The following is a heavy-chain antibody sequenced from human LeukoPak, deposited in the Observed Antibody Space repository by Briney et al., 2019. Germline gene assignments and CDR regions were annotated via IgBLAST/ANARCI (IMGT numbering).Heavy chain of an antibody. J-gene: IGHJ4*02. V-gene: IGHV1-2*02. D-gene: IGHD3-3*01. CDR2: INPNSGGT. CDR1: GYTFTGYY. CDR3: ARDYTIFGVVILFDY. Sequence: ASVKVSCKASGYTFTGYYTHWVRQAPGQGLEWMGWINPNSGGTNYAQKFQGRVTMTRDTSISTAYMELSRLRSDDTAVYYCARDYTIFGVVILFDYWGQGTLVTVSS.